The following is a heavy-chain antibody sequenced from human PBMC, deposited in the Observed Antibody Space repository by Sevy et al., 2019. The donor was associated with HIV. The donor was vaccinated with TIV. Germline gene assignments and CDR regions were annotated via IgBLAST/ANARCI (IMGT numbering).Heavy chain of an antibody. CDR2: INHSGSN. V-gene: IGHV4-34*01. Sequence: SETLSLTCAVYGGSFSGYYWSWIRQPPGKGLEWIGEINHSGSNNYNPSLKSRVTISVDTSKNQFSLKLSSVTAADTAVYYCASGRQKQWLVRWGQGTLVTVSS. J-gene: IGHJ4*02. D-gene: IGHD6-19*01. CDR1: GGSFSGYY. CDR3: ASGRQKQWLVR.